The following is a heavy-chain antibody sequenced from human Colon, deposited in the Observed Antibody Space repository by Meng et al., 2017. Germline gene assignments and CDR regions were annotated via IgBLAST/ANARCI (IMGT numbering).Heavy chain of an antibody. Sequence: HVQRQGSGPGLVKPSGTLSLTCAVSRGSISSSNWWSWVRQPPGKGLEWIGEISQSGTTYYNPSLKSRVTITGDWSKNQYSLNLNSVTAADTALYYCVRQGMTSYSWGYWGQGTLVTVSS. CDR1: RGSISSSNW. D-gene: IGHD3-9*01. CDR3: VRQGMTSYSWGY. CDR2: ISQSGTT. V-gene: IGHV4-4*02. J-gene: IGHJ4*02.